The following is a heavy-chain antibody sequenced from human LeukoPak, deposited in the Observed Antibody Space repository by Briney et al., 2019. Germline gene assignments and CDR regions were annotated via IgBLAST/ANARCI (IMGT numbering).Heavy chain of an antibody. D-gene: IGHD3-3*01. J-gene: IGHJ4*02. CDR1: GFTFSTYS. Sequence: GGSLRLSCAASGFTFSTYSMNWVRQAPEKGLEWLSYISSSSSTIYYADSVKGRFTISRDNAENSLYLQMNSLRAEDTAVYYCARGGYYGSGRYYFDSWGQGTLVTVSS. CDR3: ARGGYYGSGRYYFDS. V-gene: IGHV3-48*01. CDR2: ISSSSSTI.